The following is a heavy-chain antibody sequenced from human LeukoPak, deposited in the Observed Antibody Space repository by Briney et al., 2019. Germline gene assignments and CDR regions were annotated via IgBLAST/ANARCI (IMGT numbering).Heavy chain of an antibody. CDR1: GFTFSSYW. D-gene: IGHD2-2*01. Sequence: PGGSLRLSCAASGFTFSSYWMSWVRQAPGKGLVWVSQINSDGSSTNYADSVKGRFTISRDNAKNTLYLQMNSLRAEDTAVYYCARTEYCSPTSCKYASFWGQGTMVTVSS. CDR2: INSDGSST. V-gene: IGHV3-74*01. J-gene: IGHJ3*01. CDR3: ARTEYCSPTSCKYASF.